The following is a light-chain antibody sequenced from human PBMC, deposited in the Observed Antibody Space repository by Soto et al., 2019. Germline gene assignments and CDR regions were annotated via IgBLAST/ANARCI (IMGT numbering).Light chain of an antibody. Sequence: EIVLTQSPGTLSLSPGERATLSCRASQSVSSSYLAWYQQKPGQAPWLLVYGVSSRATGIPDRFSGSGSGTDLTLTISRVEPEDFAVYYCQHYGSSPFTFGPGTRVDIK. CDR3: QHYGSSPFT. J-gene: IGKJ3*01. V-gene: IGKV3-20*01. CDR1: QSVSSSY. CDR2: GVS.